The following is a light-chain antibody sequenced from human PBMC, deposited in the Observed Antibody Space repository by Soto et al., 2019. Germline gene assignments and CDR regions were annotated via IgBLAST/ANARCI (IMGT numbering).Light chain of an antibody. V-gene: IGKV3-11*01. CDR1: QSVSSY. CDR2: DAS. Sequence: EIVLTHSPATLSLSPGERATLSCRASQSVSSYLAWYQQKPGQAPRLLIYDASNRAAGIPARFSGSGSGTDFTLTINSLEPEDFAAYYCQQRSTTFGQGTRLEIK. CDR3: QQRSTT. J-gene: IGKJ5*01.